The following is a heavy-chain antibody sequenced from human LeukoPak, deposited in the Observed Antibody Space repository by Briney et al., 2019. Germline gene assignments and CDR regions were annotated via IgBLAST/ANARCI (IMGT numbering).Heavy chain of an antibody. D-gene: IGHD2-2*01. CDR2: ISSSSSTI. V-gene: IGHV3-48*01. CDR1: GFTFSSYS. CDR3: ARDSIVVVPAAPLPDAFDI. Sequence: GGSLRLSCAASGFTFSSYSMNWVRQAPGKGLEWVSYISSSSSTIYYADSVKGRFTISRDNAKNSLYLQMNSLRAEDTAVYYCARDSIVVVPAAPLPDAFDIWGQGTMVTVSS. J-gene: IGHJ3*02.